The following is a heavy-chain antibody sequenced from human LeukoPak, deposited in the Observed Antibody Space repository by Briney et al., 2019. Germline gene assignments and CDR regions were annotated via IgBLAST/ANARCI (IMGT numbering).Heavy chain of an antibody. D-gene: IGHD5-24*01. CDR3: AGAQRERWLQLGAFDI. CDR1: GGTFSSYA. Sequence: SVKVSCKASGGTFSSYAISWVRQAPGQGPEWMGRIIPIFGTANYAQKFQGRVTITTDESTSTAYMELSSLRSEDTAVYYCAGAQRERWLQLGAFDIWGQGTMVTVSS. V-gene: IGHV1-69*05. CDR2: IIPIFGTA. J-gene: IGHJ3*02.